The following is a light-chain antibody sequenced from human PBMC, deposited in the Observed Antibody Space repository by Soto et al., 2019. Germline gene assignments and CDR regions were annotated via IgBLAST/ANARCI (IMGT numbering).Light chain of an antibody. CDR1: QSVSSSL. V-gene: IGKV3-20*01. CDR2: DVS. Sequence: EIVLTQSPGTLSLSPGEGATLSCRASQSVSSSLLDWFQQKPGQAPRLLIHDVSSRATGIPDRFSGSGSGTDFYLSISRLAPEDVAGEYFHQYGSSPLTFGQGTKLEI. J-gene: IGKJ2*01. CDR3: HQYGSSPLT.